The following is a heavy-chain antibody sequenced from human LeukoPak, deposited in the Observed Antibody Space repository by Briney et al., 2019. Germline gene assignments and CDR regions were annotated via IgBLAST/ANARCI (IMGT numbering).Heavy chain of an antibody. J-gene: IGHJ4*02. CDR1: GFTFSSYA. Sequence: GGVLRLSCAASGFTFSSYAMHWVRQAPGKGLEWVAVISYDGSNKYYADSVKGRFTISRDNSKNTLYLQMNSLRAEDTAVYYCARGYCSSTSCSYFDYWGQGTLVTVSS. V-gene: IGHV3-30*04. CDR2: ISYDGSNK. D-gene: IGHD2-2*01. CDR3: ARGYCSSTSCSYFDY.